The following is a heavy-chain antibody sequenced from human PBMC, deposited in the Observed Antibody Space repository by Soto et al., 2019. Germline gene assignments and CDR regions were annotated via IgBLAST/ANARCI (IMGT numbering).Heavy chain of an antibody. V-gene: IGHV4-59*08. J-gene: IGHJ4*02. CDR3: ARGYEGRRSSFDY. Sequence: QVQLQESGPGLVKPSETLSLTCTVSGGSISGSYWSWIRQPPGKGLEWIGYIHYTGSTSYNPSLKSRVTISVDTSKNQFSLKLTSVTAADTAVYYCARGYEGRRSSFDYWGQGTLVTVSS. D-gene: IGHD3-10*01. CDR2: IHYTGST. CDR1: GGSISGSY.